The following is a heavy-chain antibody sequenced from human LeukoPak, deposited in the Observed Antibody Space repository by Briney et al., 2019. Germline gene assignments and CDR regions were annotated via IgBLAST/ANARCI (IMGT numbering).Heavy chain of an antibody. CDR3: ARHVAARHLTSWFDP. Sequence: GGSLRLSCAASGFTFSTYWMHWVRQAPGKGLVWVSRIDNDGRGTSYADSVKGRFTISRDNAKNRLYLQMNSLRAADTAVYYCARHVAARHLTSWFDPWGQGTLVTVSS. V-gene: IGHV3-74*01. D-gene: IGHD6-6*01. CDR2: IDNDGRGT. CDR1: GFTFSTYW. J-gene: IGHJ5*02.